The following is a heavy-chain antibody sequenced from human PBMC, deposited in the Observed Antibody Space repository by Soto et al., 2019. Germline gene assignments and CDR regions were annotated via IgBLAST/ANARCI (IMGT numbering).Heavy chain of an antibody. CDR1: GFTFSSYA. D-gene: IGHD3-22*01. V-gene: IGHV3-23*01. Sequence: GGSLRLSCAASGFTFSSYAMSWVRQAPGKGLEWVSAISGSGGSTYYADSVKGRFTISRDNSKNTLYLQMNSLRAEDTAVYYCAKDNYYDSSGYYSPSSDYWGQGTLVTVSS. CDR3: AKDNYYDSSGYYSPSSDY. CDR2: ISGSGGST. J-gene: IGHJ4*02.